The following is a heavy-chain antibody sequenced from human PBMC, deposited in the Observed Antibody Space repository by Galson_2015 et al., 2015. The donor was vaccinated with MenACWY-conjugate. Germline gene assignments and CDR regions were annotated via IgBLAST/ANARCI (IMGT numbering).Heavy chain of an antibody. CDR3: ARAKVGAPWDY. CDR1: GFTFIDYY. Sequence: SLRLSCAASGFTFIDYYMSWLRQAPGKGLEWVSYITSNSIYTNYADSVKGRFTISRDNAKNSLYLQMNSLRAEDTAVYYCARAKVGAPWDYWGQGTLVTVSS. J-gene: IGHJ4*02. D-gene: IGHD1-26*01. V-gene: IGHV3-11*06. CDR2: ITSNSIYT.